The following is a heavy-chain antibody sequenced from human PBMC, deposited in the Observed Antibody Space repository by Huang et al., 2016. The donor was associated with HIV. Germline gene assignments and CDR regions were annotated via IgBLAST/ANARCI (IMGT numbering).Heavy chain of an antibody. CDR3: ARGQLGSYGDYDVLY. CDR2: ICPMFGTP. Sequence: QVQLVQSGAEVKTPGSSVKVSCKASGGTFSKYAISWVRQAPGQGLEWMGGICPMFGTPNYARKFQGRVTTTADDSTSTTYVEVSSLRSEDTALYYCARGQLGSYGDYDVLYWGQGTLVTVSS. V-gene: IGHV1-69*13. J-gene: IGHJ4*02. D-gene: IGHD4-17*01. CDR1: GGTFSKYA.